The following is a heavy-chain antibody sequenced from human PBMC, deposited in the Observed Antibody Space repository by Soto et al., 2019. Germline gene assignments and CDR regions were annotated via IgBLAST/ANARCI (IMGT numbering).Heavy chain of an antibody. CDR3: AADVIAVAGDFDH. J-gene: IGHJ4*02. CDR2: IVVGSGHP. Sequence: AVQWVRQSRGQRLEWMGWIVVGSGHPNLAQKFQDRVTLTRDMSTGTAYMELSSLRSEDTAVYYCAADVIAVAGDFDHWGQGTQVTVSS. CDR1: A. V-gene: IGHV1-58*01. D-gene: IGHD6-19*01.